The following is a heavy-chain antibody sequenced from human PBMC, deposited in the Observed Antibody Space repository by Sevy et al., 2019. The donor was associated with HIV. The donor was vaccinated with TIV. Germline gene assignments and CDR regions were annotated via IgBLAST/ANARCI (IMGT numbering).Heavy chain of an antibody. CDR3: ARAPRSYYYDSTGSCMDY. D-gene: IGHD3-22*01. CDR2: ISSSSSTI. J-gene: IGHJ4*02. Sequence: GGSLRLSCAASGFTFSSYSMNWVRQAPGKGLEWVSYISSSSSTIYYADSVKGQFTISRDNAKNSLYLQMNSLRAEDTAVYYCARAPRSYYYDSTGSCMDYWGQGTLVTVSS. CDR1: GFTFSSYS. V-gene: IGHV3-48*01.